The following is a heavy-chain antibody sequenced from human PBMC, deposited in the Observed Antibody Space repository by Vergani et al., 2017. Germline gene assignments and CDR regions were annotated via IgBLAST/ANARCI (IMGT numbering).Heavy chain of an antibody. V-gene: IGHV3-30*02. CDR2: IGKDGINT. CDR3: AKYLRDSTDGLPDS. D-gene: IGHD2-21*02. J-gene: IGHJ4*02. Sequence: LQLVESGGGLVQPGGSLRLSCAASGSTVSGNYMTWVRQAPGKGLEWLAYIGKDGINTRYRDAVKGRFTVSRDNSKDILYLQMDRLRSEDTALYYCAKYLRDSTDGLPDSWGPGTLVIVSS. CDR1: GSTVSGNY.